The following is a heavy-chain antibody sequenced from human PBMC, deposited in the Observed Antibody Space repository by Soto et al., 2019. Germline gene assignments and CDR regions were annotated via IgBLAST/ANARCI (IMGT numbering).Heavy chain of an antibody. Sequence: GGSLRLSCEASGFTFGDDYMSWLRQAPGRGLEWISYISGSGSTIYYADSVKGRFTISRDNSKNSLYLEMNSLRAEDTAVYYRARGVSVNRFDPWGQGTRVTVSS. V-gene: IGHV3-11*01. CDR1: GFTFGDDY. CDR3: ARGVSVNRFDP. J-gene: IGHJ5*02. CDR2: ISGSGSTI. D-gene: IGHD4-17*01.